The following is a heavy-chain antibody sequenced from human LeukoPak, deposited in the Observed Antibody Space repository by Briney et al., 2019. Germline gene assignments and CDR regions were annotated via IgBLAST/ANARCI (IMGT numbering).Heavy chain of an antibody. CDR3: AREEYYADGAFDI. CDR2: IIPIFGTA. V-gene: IGHV1-69*13. J-gene: IGHJ3*02. D-gene: IGHD2-2*01. Sequence: SVKVSCKASGGTFSSYAISWVRQAPGQGLEWMGGIIPIFGTANYAQKFQGRVTITADESTSTAYMELSSLRSEDTAVYYCAREEYYADGAFDIWGQGTMVTVSS. CDR1: GGTFSSYA.